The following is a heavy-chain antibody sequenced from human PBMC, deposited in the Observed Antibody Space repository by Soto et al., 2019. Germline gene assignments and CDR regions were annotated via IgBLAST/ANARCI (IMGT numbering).Heavy chain of an antibody. V-gene: IGHV3-23*01. CDR3: AKKAGIISRYGLDV. CDR2: ISGNATST. CDR1: GFTFSSFA. Sequence: VQLSESGGGLVQPGGSLTLSCAASGFTFSSFAMNWVRQAPGKGLEWVAVISGNATSTYYADSVKGRFTISRDNSKTTMYLQMNSLRAEDTAVYYCAKKAGIISRYGLDVWGQGTTVTVSS. J-gene: IGHJ6*02.